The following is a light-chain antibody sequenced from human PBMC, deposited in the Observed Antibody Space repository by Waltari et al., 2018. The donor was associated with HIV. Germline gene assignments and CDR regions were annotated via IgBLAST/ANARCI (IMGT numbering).Light chain of an antibody. Sequence: DIQMTQSPSSLSASVGDRVTITCRASQSVGSSLNWYQVKPGKAPNLLIYGATNLQSGVPSRFSGRGSGTDFTLTITSLRPEDFATYFCQQSYSSPLTFGPGTKVDIK. CDR2: GAT. CDR3: QQSYSSPLT. J-gene: IGKJ3*01. V-gene: IGKV1-39*01. CDR1: QSVGSS.